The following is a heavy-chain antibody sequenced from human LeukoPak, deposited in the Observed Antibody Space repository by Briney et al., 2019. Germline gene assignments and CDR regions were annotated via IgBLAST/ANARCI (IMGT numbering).Heavy chain of an antibody. CDR2: INPSGGGT. Sequence: ASVKVSFKASGYTFTSYYMHWVRQAPGQGLEWMGIINPSGGGTSYAQKFQGRVTMTRDTSTSTVYMELSSLRSEDTAVYHCAREGLVAADAFDIWGQGTMVTVSS. V-gene: IGHV1-46*01. J-gene: IGHJ3*02. CDR3: AREGLVAADAFDI. D-gene: IGHD2-2*01. CDR1: GYTFTSYY.